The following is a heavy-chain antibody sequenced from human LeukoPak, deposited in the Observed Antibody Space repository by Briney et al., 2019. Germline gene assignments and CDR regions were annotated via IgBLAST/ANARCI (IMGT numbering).Heavy chain of an antibody. J-gene: IGHJ2*01. Sequence: GGSLRLSCAASGFSFSNYWMTWVRQVPGKGLEWVANISPDGSEKNFVDSVKGRFTFSRDSAKNSLYLQMSSLRAEDSAVYYCARLYPSAYTNYWYFDLWGRGALVTVSS. CDR2: ISPDGSEK. CDR3: ARLYPSAYTNYWYFDL. CDR1: GFSFSNYW. D-gene: IGHD5-12*01. V-gene: IGHV3-7*01.